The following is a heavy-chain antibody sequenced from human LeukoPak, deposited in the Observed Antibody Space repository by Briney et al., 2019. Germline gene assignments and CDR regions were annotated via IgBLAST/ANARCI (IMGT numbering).Heavy chain of an antibody. V-gene: IGHV3-48*03. CDR3: AKNYHRQPFDY. CDR2: ISNSGGTL. J-gene: IGHJ4*02. D-gene: IGHD3-10*01. CDR1: GFTFSSYE. Sequence: GGSLRLSCAASGFTFSSYEMNWVRQAPGKGLEWVSYISNSGGTLYYADSVKGRFTISRDNSKNTLYLQMNSLRAEDTAVYYCAKNYHRQPFDYWGQGTLVTVSS.